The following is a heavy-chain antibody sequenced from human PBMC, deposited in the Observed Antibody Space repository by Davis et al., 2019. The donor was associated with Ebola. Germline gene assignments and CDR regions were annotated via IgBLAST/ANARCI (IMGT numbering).Heavy chain of an antibody. V-gene: IGHV3-7*01. J-gene: IGHJ4*02. CDR2: IKQDGSEK. CDR1: GFTFSTYW. D-gene: IGHD6-13*01. CDR3: ARDGPADGTRGRFVY. Sequence: GESLKISCAASGFTFSTYWMSWVRQAPGKGLEWVANIKQDGSEKYYVDSVKGRFTVSRDNAKNSLYLQMNSLRAEDTAVYHRARDGPADGTRGRFVYWGQGTLVTVSS.